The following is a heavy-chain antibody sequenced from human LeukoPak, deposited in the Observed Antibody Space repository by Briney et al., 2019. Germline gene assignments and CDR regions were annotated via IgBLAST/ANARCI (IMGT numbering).Heavy chain of an antibody. V-gene: IGHV3-49*04. D-gene: IGHD2-21*02. CDR3: ARRSYCDGDCTRSVHYYYGLDV. CDR1: GFTFGDHA. CDR2: IRSKAYGGTT. Sequence: QTGGSLRLSCTASGFTFGDHAMSWVRQAPGKGLEWVGFIRSKAYGGTTEYAASVKGRFTISRDDSEGIAYLQMNGLKTEDTAVYYCARRSYCDGDCTRSVHYYYGLDVWGQGTTVTVSS. J-gene: IGHJ6*02.